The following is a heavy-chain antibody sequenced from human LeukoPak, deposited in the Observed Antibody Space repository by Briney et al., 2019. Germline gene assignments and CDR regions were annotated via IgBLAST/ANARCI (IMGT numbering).Heavy chain of an antibody. CDR1: GFTFSSYS. V-gene: IGHV3-21*01. D-gene: IGHD3-22*01. CDR2: ISSSSSYI. Sequence: GGSLRLSCAASGFTFSSYSMNWVRQPPGKWLEWVSSISSSSSYIYYADSVKGRFTISRDNAKNSLYLQMNSLRAEDTDVYYCARVLHSYDSSGYSYWGQGTLVTVSS. CDR3: ARVLHSYDSSGYSY. J-gene: IGHJ4*02.